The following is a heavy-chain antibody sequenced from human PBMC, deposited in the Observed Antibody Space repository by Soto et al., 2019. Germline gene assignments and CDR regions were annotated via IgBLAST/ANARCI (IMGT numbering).Heavy chain of an antibody. Sequence: PSETLSLTCTVSGGSISSYYWSWIRQPPGKGLEWIGYIYYSGSTYYNPSLKSRVTISVDTSKNQFSLKLSSVTAADTAVYYCARDASDYYDSSGYYLFDYWGQGTLVTVSS. D-gene: IGHD3-22*01. CDR1: GGSISSYY. CDR3: ARDASDYYDSSGYYLFDY. V-gene: IGHV4-59*12. CDR2: IYYSGST. J-gene: IGHJ4*02.